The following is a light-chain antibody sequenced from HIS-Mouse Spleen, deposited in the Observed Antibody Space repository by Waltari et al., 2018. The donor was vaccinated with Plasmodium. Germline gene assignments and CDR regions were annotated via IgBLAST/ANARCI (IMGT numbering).Light chain of an antibody. CDR1: QDISNY. Sequence: DIQMTQSLSSLSASVGARVTITCQASQDISNYLNWYQQKPGKAPKLLIYDASNLETGVPSRFSGSGSGTDFTFTISSLQPEDIATYYCQQYDNRPLTFGGGTKVEIK. CDR2: DAS. CDR3: QQYDNRPLT. V-gene: IGKV1-33*01. J-gene: IGKJ4*01.